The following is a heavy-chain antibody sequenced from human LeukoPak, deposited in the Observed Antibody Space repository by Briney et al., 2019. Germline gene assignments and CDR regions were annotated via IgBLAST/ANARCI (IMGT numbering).Heavy chain of an antibody. CDR1: GGSISSYY. CDR3: ARVYSSSSNFDY. CDR2: IYYSGGT. D-gene: IGHD6-6*01. J-gene: IGHJ4*02. V-gene: IGHV4-59*01. Sequence: PSETLSLTCTVSGGSISSYYWSWVRQPPGKGLEWIGYIYYSGGTNYNPSLKSRVTISVDTSKNQFSLKLSSVTAADTAVYYCARVYSSSSNFDYWGQGTLVTVSS.